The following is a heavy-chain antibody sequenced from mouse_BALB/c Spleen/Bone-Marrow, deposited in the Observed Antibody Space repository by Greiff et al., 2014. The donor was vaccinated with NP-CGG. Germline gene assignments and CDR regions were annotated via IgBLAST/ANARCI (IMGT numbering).Heavy chain of an antibody. CDR2: ISNGGGST. CDR1: GFTFSDYY. Sequence: EVKLMESGGGLVQPGGSLKLSCATSGFTFSDYYMYWVRQTPEKRLEWVAYISNGGGSTYYPDTVKGRFTISRDNAMNTLYLQMSRLKSEDTAMYYCARPLYDGYYVAYWGQGTLVTVSA. D-gene: IGHD2-3*01. V-gene: IGHV5-12*02. J-gene: IGHJ3*01. CDR3: ARPLYDGYYVAY.